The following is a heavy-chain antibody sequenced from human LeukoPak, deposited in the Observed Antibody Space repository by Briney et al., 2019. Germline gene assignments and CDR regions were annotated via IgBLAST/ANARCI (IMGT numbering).Heavy chain of an antibody. CDR3: AKGFYYPQEDYYMEV. Sequence: GGSLRLSCAASGFTFSSYWMSWVRQAPGKGLEWVANIKQDGSEKYYVDSVKGRFTISRDNAKNSLYLQMNSLRAEDTAVYYCAKGFYYPQEDYYMEVWGKGTTVTVSS. D-gene: IGHD3-22*01. V-gene: IGHV3-7*01. J-gene: IGHJ6*03. CDR2: IKQDGSEK. CDR1: GFTFSSYW.